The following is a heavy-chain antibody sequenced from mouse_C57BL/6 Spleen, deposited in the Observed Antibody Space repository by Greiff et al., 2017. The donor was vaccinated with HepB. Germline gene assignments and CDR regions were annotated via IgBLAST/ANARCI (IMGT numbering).Heavy chain of an antibody. CDR3: ARIYYDYDEGYYAMDY. CDR2: INPNNGGT. D-gene: IGHD2-4*01. Sequence: EVHLVESGPELVKPGASVKMSCKASGYTFTDYNMHWVKQSHGKSLEWIGYINPNNGGTSYNQKFKGKATLTVNKSSSTAYMELRSLTSEDSAVYYCARIYYDYDEGYYAMDYWGQGTSVTVSS. V-gene: IGHV1-22*01. CDR1: GYTFTDYN. J-gene: IGHJ4*01.